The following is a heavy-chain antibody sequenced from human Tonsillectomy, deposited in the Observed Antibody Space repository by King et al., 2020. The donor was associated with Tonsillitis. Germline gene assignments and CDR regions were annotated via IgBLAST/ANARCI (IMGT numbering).Heavy chain of an antibody. CDR3: ARDRAPGVVMTTPDFDF. Sequence: QLVQSGAEVKKPGASVKVSCKASGYTFTSYGLSWVRQAPGQGLEWMGWISAYNGNTNYVQKRQGRVTMTADTSTSTAYMELRSRRADDTAVYYCARDRAPGVVMTTPDFDFWGQGTLVTVSS. V-gene: IGHV1-18*04. J-gene: IGHJ4*02. CDR2: ISAYNGNT. CDR1: GYTFTSYG. D-gene: IGHD3-22*01.